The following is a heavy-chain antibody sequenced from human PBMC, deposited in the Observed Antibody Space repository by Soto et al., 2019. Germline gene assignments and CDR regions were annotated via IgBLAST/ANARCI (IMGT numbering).Heavy chain of an antibody. CDR2: ISWNSGSI. Sequence: EVQLVESGGGLVQPGRSLRLSCAASGFTFDDYAMHWVRQAPGKGLEWVSGISWNSGSIGYADSVKGRFTISRDNAKNSLYLQMNSLRAEDTALYYCAKDANWVDEGFVGPFDYWGQGTLVTVSS. J-gene: IGHJ4*02. CDR3: AKDANWVDEGFVGPFDY. D-gene: IGHD7-27*01. CDR1: GFTFDDYA. V-gene: IGHV3-9*01.